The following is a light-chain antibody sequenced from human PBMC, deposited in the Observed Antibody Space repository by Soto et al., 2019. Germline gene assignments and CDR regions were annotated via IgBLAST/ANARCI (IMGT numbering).Light chain of an antibody. J-gene: IGKJ3*01. CDR2: RAS. V-gene: IGKV1-5*03. Sequence: DIQMTQSPSTLSASVGDRVTITCRASQGISTWLAWYQQKPGTAPKLLIYRASNLESGVPSRFSGSGSGTEFTLTISSLQPDDFATYYCQQYTTYSGTFGPGTKVDIK. CDR1: QGISTW. CDR3: QQYTTYSGT.